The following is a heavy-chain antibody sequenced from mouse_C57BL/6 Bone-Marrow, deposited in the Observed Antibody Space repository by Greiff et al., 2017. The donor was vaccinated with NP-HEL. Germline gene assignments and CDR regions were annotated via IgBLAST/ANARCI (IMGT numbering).Heavy chain of an antibody. CDR2: VYPYNGGT. J-gene: IGHJ2*01. CDR1: GFTFTDYY. D-gene: IGHD1-1*01. V-gene: IGHV1-36*01. Sequence: VQLQQSGPVLVKPGPSVKISCKASGFTFTDYYMHWVKQSHGKSLEWIGLVYPYNGGTSYNQKFTGQATLTVATSSSTAYMELSSLTSEDTAVYYCARGIYYYASCVDYWGQGTTLTVSA. CDR3: ARGIYYYASCVDY.